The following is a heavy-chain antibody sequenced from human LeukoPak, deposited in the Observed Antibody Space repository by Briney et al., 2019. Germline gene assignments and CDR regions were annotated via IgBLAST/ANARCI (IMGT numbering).Heavy chain of an antibody. CDR1: GFSFRNAW. D-gene: IGHD4-11*01. CDR2: INVDDSSK. CDR3: ARDRAYSTFDF. V-gene: IGHV3-7*01. Sequence: GGSLRLSCAVSGFSFRNAWMTWVRQAPGKGLERVAIINVDDSSKSYLDSVKGRFTISRDNAKNSLYLQMNNLRAEDTAVYYCARDRAYSTFDFWGQGTLVAVSS. J-gene: IGHJ4*02.